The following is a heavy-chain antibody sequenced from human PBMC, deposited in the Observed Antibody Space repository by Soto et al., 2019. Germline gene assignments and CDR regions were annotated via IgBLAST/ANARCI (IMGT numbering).Heavy chain of an antibody. J-gene: IGHJ5*02. D-gene: IGHD6-6*01. CDR3: ARDPKLIAARPRGWFDP. V-gene: IGHV1-18*04. CDR2: ISAYNGNT. Sequence: QVPLVQSGAEVKKPGASVKVSCKASGYTFTSYGISWVRQAPGQGLEWMGWISAYNGNTNYAQKLQGRVTMTTDISTSTAYMELRSLRSDDTAVYYCARDPKLIAARPRGWFDPWGQGTLVTVSS. CDR1: GYTFTSYG.